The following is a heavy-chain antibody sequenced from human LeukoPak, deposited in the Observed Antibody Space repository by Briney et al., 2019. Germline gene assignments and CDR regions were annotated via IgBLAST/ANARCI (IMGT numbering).Heavy chain of an antibody. CDR3: ARDASDFWSGLGDY. Sequence: ASVKVSYKASGYTFTSYGISWVRQAPRQGLEWMGWISAYNGNTNYAQKLQGRVTMTTDTSTSTAYMELRSLRSDDTAVYYCARDASDFWSGLGDYWGQGTLVTVSS. J-gene: IGHJ4*02. D-gene: IGHD3-3*01. V-gene: IGHV1-18*01. CDR2: ISAYNGNT. CDR1: GYTFTSYG.